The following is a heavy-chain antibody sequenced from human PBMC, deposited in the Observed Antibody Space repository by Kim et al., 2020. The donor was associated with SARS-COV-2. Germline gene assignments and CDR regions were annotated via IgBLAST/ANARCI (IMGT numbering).Heavy chain of an antibody. CDR3: ARDEHCGVYDTSYFDS. Sequence: GGSLRLSCAASGFTFGSYWMSWVRQAPGKEPEWVASIKGDGSASSYVDSVKGRFTTSRDNAKNSLYLNMRSLRVEDTAVYFCARDEHCGVYDTSYFDSWG. J-gene: IGHJ4*01. V-gene: IGHV3-7*01. CDR2: IKGDGSAS. CDR1: GFTFGSYW. D-gene: IGHD2-8*01.